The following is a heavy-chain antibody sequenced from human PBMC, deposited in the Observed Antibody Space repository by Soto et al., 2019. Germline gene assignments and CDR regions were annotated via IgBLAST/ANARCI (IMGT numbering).Heavy chain of an antibody. CDR2: ISNDGRST. CDR1: GLTFSNFR. D-gene: IGHD2-21*02. Sequence: EVQLVESGGGLVQPGGSLRLSCGASGLTFSNFRMHWVRQAPGKGLVWVALISNDGRSTNHADSVKGRFTISRDNAKSTLYLQLNSLRAEDTAVYYCARDTAGLSYWGQGTLVTVSS. V-gene: IGHV3-74*01. J-gene: IGHJ4*02. CDR3: ARDTAGLSY.